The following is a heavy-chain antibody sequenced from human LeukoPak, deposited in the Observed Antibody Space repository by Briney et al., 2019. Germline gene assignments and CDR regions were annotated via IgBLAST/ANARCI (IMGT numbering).Heavy chain of an antibody. CDR1: GGSISSGGYY. CDR3: ARSRYFSGIYSNYFDY. V-gene: IGHV4-31*03. Sequence: SQTLSLTCTVSGGSISSGGYYWSWIRQHPGKGLEWIGYIYYSGSTYYNPSLKSRVTISVDTSKNQFSLKLSSVTAADTAVYYRARSRYFSGIYSNYFDYWGQGTLVTVSS. CDR2: IYYSGST. D-gene: IGHD3-10*01. J-gene: IGHJ4*02.